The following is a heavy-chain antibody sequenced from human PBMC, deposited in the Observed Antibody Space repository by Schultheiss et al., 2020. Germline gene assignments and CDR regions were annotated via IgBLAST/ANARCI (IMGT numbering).Heavy chain of an antibody. J-gene: IGHJ4*02. CDR3: ARVRVFTASAPSDF. V-gene: IGHV4-39*07. CDR1: GASISNNAYY. CDR2: IHYTGNT. Sequence: SETPSLTCTVSGASISNNAYYWAWVRQPPGKGLEWIGNIHYTGNTHYNPSLRSRLSISLDTSKNHFSLKLTSVTAADAAMYFCARVRVFTASAPSDFWGQGAPVTVSS. D-gene: IGHD6-13*01.